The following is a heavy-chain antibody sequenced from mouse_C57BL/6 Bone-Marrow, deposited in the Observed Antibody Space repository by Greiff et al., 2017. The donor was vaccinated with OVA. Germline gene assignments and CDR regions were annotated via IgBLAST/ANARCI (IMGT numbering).Heavy chain of an antibody. Sequence: QVQLQQSGAELAKPGASVTLSCKASGYTFTSYWMHWVKQRPGQGLEWIGYINPSSGYTKYNQKFKDKATLTADKSSSTAYMQLSSLTYEDSAVYYCARGEQRRLSLFAYWGQGTLVTVSA. CDR1: GYTFTSYW. V-gene: IGHV1-7*01. J-gene: IGHJ3*01. CDR3: ARGEQRRLSLFAY. CDR2: INPSSGYT. D-gene: IGHD3-2*02.